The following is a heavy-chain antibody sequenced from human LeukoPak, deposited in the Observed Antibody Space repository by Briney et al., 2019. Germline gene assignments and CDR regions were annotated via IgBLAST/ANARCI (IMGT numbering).Heavy chain of an antibody. D-gene: IGHD3-10*01. CDR3: AAPGFGETPYYYYYGMDV. V-gene: IGHV1-18*01. CDR2: ISAYNGNT. J-gene: IGHJ6*02. CDR1: GYTFTSYG. Sequence: ASVKVSCKASGYTFTSYGISWVRQAPGQGLEWMGWISAYNGNTNYAQKLQGRVTMTRDTSISTAYMELSRLRSDDTAVYYCAAPGFGETPYYYYYGMDVWGQGTTVTVSS.